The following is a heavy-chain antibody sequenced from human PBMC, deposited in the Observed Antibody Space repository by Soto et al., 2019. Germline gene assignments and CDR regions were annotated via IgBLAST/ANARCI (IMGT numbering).Heavy chain of an antibody. Sequence: QVQLVESGGGVVQPGRSLRLSCAASGFTFSRFGMHWVRQAPGKGLEWVAVIWYDGSNKYYADSVKGRFTTSRDNSKTPLYLQMNSLRVEDTAVYSCVRDEGTAAAGPYYYYAMDVWGQGTTVTVSS. CDR1: GFTFSRFG. CDR3: VRDEGTAAAGPYYYYAMDV. CDR2: IWYDGSNK. D-gene: IGHD6-13*01. V-gene: IGHV3-33*01. J-gene: IGHJ6*02.